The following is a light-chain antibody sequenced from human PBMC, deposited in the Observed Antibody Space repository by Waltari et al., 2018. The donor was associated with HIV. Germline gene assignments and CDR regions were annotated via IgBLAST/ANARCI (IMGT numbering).Light chain of an antibody. Sequence: SYELRQPPSVSVSPGQTARITCSGDALPDQSVYWYQQKPGQAPLLVIFKDSERPSGIPELFSGSSSGTTVTLTVTGVQAEDEADYYCQSVDSSATYWVFGGGTKLTVL. CDR2: KDS. J-gene: IGLJ3*02. V-gene: IGLV3-25*03. CDR1: ALPDQS. CDR3: QSVDSSATYWV.